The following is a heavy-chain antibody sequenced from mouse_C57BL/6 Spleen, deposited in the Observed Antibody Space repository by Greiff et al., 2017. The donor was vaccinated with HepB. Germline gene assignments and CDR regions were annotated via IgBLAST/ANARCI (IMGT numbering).Heavy chain of an antibody. D-gene: IGHD1-1*02. Sequence: HVQLQQSGAELARPGASVKLSCKASGYTFTSYGISWVKQRTGQGLEWIGEIYPRSGNTYYNEKFKGKATLTADKSSSTAYMELRSLTSEDSAVYFCAREGWEGDWYFDVWGTGTTVTVSS. CDR3: AREGWEGDWYFDV. J-gene: IGHJ1*03. V-gene: IGHV1-81*01. CDR1: GYTFTSYG. CDR2: IYPRSGNT.